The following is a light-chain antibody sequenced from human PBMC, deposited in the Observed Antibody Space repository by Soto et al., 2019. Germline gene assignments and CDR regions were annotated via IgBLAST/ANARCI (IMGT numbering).Light chain of an antibody. V-gene: IGKV3-15*01. CDR2: GAS. J-gene: IGKJ1*01. CDR3: QQYNNCPPWT. CDR1: QSVSSN. Sequence: EIVMTQSPATLSVSPGERATLSCRASQSVSSNLAWYQQKPGQAHRLLIYGASTRATGIPARFSGSGSGTEFTLTISSLQSEDFAVYYCQQYNNCPPWTFGQGTKVEIK.